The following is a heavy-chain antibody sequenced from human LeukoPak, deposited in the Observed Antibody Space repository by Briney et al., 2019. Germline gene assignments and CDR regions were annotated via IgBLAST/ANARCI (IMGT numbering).Heavy chain of an antibody. D-gene: IGHD3-10*01. Sequence: GGSLRLSCAASGFTVSSNYMSWVRQAPGKGLEWVSVIYSGGSTYYADSVKGRFTISRDNSKNTLYLQMNSLRAEDTAVYYCARDTKCYGSATYDMDVWGKGTTVTVSS. V-gene: IGHV3-53*01. CDR3: ARDTKCYGSATYDMDV. CDR1: GFTVSSNY. J-gene: IGHJ6*03. CDR2: IYSGGST.